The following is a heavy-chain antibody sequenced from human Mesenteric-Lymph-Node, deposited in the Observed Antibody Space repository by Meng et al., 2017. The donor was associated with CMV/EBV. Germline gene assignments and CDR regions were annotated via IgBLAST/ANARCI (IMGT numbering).Heavy chain of an antibody. J-gene: IGHJ4*02. D-gene: IGHD6-13*01. CDR2: IYDSGNT. CDR1: SGSISKYY. Sequence: SETLSLTCTVSSGSISKYYWSWIRQPPGKGLEWIGYIYDSGNTDYNPSLRGRATISIDTSKNELTPKVTSVTAADTAVYYCARGSSGYTNSWYRHWGQGTLVTVSS. CDR3: ARGSSGYTNSWYRH. V-gene: IGHV4-59*01.